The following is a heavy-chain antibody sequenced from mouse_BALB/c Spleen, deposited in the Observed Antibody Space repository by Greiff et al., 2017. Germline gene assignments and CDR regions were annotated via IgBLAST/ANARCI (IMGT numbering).Heavy chain of an antibody. Sequence: DVQLVESGGGLVKPGGSLKLSCAASGFTFSDYYMYWVRQTPEKRLEWVATISDGGSYTYYPDSVKGRFTISRDNAKNNLYLQMSSLKSEDTAMYYCARAFYAMDYWGQGTSVTVSS. CDR2: ISDGGSYT. CDR3: ARAFYAMDY. J-gene: IGHJ4*01. CDR1: GFTFSDYY. V-gene: IGHV5-4*02.